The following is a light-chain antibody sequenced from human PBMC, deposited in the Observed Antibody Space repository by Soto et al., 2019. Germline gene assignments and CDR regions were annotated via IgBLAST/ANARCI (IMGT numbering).Light chain of an antibody. CDR1: QSISSY. Sequence: DIQMTQSPSSLSASVGDRVTITCRASQSISSYLNWYQQKPGKAPKLLIYAASSLQSGVPSRFSGSGSGTDFTLTISSLQPEDFAPYYCHQSYSTPRTFGQGTKLEIK. J-gene: IGKJ2*01. V-gene: IGKV1-39*01. CDR3: HQSYSTPRT. CDR2: AAS.